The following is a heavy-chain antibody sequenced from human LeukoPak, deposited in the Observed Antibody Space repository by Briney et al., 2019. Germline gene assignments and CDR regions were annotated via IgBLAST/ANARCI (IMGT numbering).Heavy chain of an antibody. CDR3: ARLQSANHDNGYYTGGFYYMDV. J-gene: IGHJ6*03. CDR2: IAYTGST. CDR1: GGAMSNNY. V-gene: IGHV4-59*08. D-gene: IGHD4-17*01. Sequence: SQTLSLTCSVSGGAMSNNYWGWIRQPPGRGMEWIGYIAYTGSTSYTPSLKSRVSIFLETPRNQFSLEVSSVIAADTAVYYCARLQSANHDNGYYTGGFYYMDVWGKGTTVTVSS.